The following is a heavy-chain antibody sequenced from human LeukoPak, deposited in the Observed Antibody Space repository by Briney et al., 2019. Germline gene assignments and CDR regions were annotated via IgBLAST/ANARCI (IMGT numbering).Heavy chain of an antibody. Sequence: VASVKVSCKASGYTFTSYAMNWVRQAPGQGLEWMGWINTNTGNPTYAQGFTGRFVFSLDTSVSTAYLQISSLKAEDTAVYYCARDLVPGYSSSWYGGWGQGTLVTVSS. CDR1: GYTFTSYA. D-gene: IGHD6-13*01. J-gene: IGHJ4*02. CDR3: ARDLVPGYSSSWYGG. V-gene: IGHV7-4-1*02. CDR2: INTNTGNP.